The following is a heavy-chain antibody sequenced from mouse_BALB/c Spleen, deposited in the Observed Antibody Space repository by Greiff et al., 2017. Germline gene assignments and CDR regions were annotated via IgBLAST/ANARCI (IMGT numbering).Heavy chain of an antibody. D-gene: IGHD2-14*01. CDR2: ISSGSSTI. Sequence: EVKLVESGGGLVQPGGSRKLSCAASGFTFSSFGMHWVRQAPEKGLEWVAYISSGSSTIYYADTVKGRFTISRDNPKNTLFLQMTSLRSEDTAMYCCARSGAYYRFYAMDYWGQGTSVTVSS. J-gene: IGHJ4*01. CDR1: GFTFSSFG. V-gene: IGHV5-17*02. CDR3: ARSGAYYRFYAMDY.